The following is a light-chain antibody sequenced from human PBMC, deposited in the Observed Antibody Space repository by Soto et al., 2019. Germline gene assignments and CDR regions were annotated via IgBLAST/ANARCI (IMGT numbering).Light chain of an antibody. CDR2: AAS. V-gene: IGKV3-15*01. Sequence: EIVVTQSPGILSVSPGDRATLSCRASQSVSTNLAWYQQKPGQAPTLLIYAASTRATGFPARFTGSGSGTDFTLTISRLQSEDFAVYYCQEYSKWPLFTFGPGTRVDIK. CDR1: QSVSTN. CDR3: QEYSKWPLFT. J-gene: IGKJ3*01.